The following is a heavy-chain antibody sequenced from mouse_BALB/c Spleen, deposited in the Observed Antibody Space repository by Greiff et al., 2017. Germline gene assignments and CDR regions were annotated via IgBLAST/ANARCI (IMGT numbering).Heavy chain of an antibody. CDR1: GFSLTGYG. V-gene: IGHV2-6-7*01. CDR2: FWVDGST. CDR3: AREVYYGNYDYAMDY. D-gene: IGHD2-1*01. Sequence: VQLQQSGPGLVAPSQSLSITCNVSGFSLTGYGVNWVRQPPGKGLEWLGMFWVDGSTDYNSAHKSRLSISKDNSKSQVFLKMNSLQTDDTARYYCAREVYYGNYDYAMDYWGQGTSVTVSA. J-gene: IGHJ4*01.